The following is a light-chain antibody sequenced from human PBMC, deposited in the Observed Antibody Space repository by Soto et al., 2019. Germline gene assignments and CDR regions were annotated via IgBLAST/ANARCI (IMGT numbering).Light chain of an antibody. CDR1: SSDVGDYNY. V-gene: IGLV2-14*01. J-gene: IGLJ1*01. Sequence: QSALTQPASVSGSPGQSITISCTGSSSDVGDYNYVSWYQQHPGKAPKLMIYDVSNRPPGVSNRFSGSKSGSTASLTISGLQAEDEADYYCSSYTSSGTLVFGTVTKVTVL. CDR2: DVS. CDR3: SSYTSSGTLV.